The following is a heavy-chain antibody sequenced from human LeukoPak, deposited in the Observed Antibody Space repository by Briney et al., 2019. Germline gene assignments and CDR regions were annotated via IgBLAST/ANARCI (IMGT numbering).Heavy chain of an antibody. Sequence: GGSLRLSCAASGFTFSSFAMTWVRQAPGKGLKWVSAISGSASTYYADSVKGRFTISRDNSKNTLYLQMNSLRAEDTAVYYCAILTVTTAYWGQGTLVTVSS. CDR3: AILTVTTAY. D-gene: IGHD4-17*01. CDR2: ISGSAST. V-gene: IGHV3-23*01. CDR1: GFTFSSFA. J-gene: IGHJ4*02.